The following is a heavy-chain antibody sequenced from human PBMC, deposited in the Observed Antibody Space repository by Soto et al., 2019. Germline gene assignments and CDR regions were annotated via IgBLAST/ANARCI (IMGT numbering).Heavy chain of an antibody. CDR3: ARDWFSRDYGEKRPFDY. CDR1: GFTFNSYV. J-gene: IGHJ4*02. CDR2: ISYDGSNK. Sequence: QVQLVESGGGVVQPGRSLRLSCAASGFTFNSYVFHWVRQAPGKGLEWVALISYDGSNKYYADSVKGRFTISRDNSKNTLYLEMSSLRTEDTAVYYCARDWFSRDYGEKRPFDYWDQGTLVTVSS. D-gene: IGHD4-17*01. V-gene: IGHV3-30-3*01.